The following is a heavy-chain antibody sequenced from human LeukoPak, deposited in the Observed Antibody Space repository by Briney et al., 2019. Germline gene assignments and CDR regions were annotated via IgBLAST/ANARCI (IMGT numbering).Heavy chain of an antibody. V-gene: IGHV3-30-3*01. J-gene: IGHJ4*02. CDR2: ISYDESNK. CDR1: GFTFSSYA. Sequence: GRSLRLSCAASGFTFSSYAMHWVRQAPGKGLEWVAVISYDESNKYYADSVKGRFTISRDNSKNTLYLQMNSLRAEDTAVYCCARDHASLYWGQGTLVTVSS. CDR3: ARDHASLY.